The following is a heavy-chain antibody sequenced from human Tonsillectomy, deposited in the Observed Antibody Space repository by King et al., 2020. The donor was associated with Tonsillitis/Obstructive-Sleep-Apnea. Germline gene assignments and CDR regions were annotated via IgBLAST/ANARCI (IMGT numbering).Heavy chain of an antibody. J-gene: IGHJ4*02. CDR1: GGTFSSYA. CDR2: IIPILGIA. CDR3: ARDVVDTAMVTTDRGY. Sequence: QLVQSGAEVKKPGSSVKVSCKASGGTFSSYAISWVRQAPGQGLEWMGRIIPILGIANYAQKFKGRVTITADKSTSTVYMELSSLRSEDTAVYYCARDVVDTAMVTTDRGYWGQGTLVTVSS. V-gene: IGHV1-69*04. D-gene: IGHD5-18*01.